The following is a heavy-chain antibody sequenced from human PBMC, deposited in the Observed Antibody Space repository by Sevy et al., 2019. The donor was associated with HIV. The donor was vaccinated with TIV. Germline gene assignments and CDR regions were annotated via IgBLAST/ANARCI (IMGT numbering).Heavy chain of an antibody. CDR1: GFTFSSYE. D-gene: IGHD4-17*01. CDR3: ARDLPPSATTVAHFDC. J-gene: IGHJ4*02. V-gene: IGHV3-48*03. CDR2: ISNSGTTI. Sequence: GGSLRLSCAASGFTFSSYEMSWVRQAPGKALEWVSYISNSGTTIYYSDSVKGRFTISRDNARNSLYLQMNSLRAEDTAIYYCARDLPPSATTVAHFDCWGQGTLVTVSS.